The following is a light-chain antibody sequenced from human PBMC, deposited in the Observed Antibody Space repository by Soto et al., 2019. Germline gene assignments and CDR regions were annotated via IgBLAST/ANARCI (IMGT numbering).Light chain of an antibody. J-gene: IGKJ1*01. CDR3: QQYYRPWT. V-gene: IGKV4-1*01. CDR2: WAS. CDR1: QSVLYSSNNKNY. Sequence: DIVMTQSPDSLAVSLGERATINCKSSQSVLYSSNNKNYLAWYQQKPGQPPKLLIYWASTRESRVPDRFSGSGSGTDFTLTIRSLQAEDVAVYYCQQYYRPWTFGQGTKVEIK.